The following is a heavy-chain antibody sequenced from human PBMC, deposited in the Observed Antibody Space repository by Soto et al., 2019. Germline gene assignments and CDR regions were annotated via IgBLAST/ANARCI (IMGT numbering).Heavy chain of an antibody. CDR1: GGTFSRNA. Sequence: QVQLVQSGAEVKKPGSSVKVSCKASGGTFSRNAINWVRQAPGQGLEWMGGIIPLFGTTNYAPNFQGIVTITADETTNTTYMELSMLRSDNTAVYYCAPFGAVTLTTSYFDSWGQGTLVSVSS. D-gene: IGHD4-17*01. CDR3: APFGAVTLTTSYFDS. CDR2: IIPLFGTT. J-gene: IGHJ4*02. V-gene: IGHV1-69*12.